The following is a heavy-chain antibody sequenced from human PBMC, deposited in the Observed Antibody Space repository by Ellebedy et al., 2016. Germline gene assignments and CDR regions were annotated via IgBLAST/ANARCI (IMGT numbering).Heavy chain of an antibody. CDR2: IYTSGST. J-gene: IGHJ4*02. CDR1: GGSISSGSYY. Sequence: SETLSLTXTVSGGSISSGSYYWSWIRQPAGKGLEWIGRIYTSGSTNYNPSLKSRVTMSVDTSKNQFSLKLSSVTAADTAVYYCARDSSGSLDYWGQGTLFTVSS. CDR3: ARDSSGSLDY. D-gene: IGHD3-22*01. V-gene: IGHV4-61*02.